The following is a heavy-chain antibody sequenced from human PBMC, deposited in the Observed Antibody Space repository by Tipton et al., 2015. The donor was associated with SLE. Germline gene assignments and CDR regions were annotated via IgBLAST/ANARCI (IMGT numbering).Heavy chain of an antibody. Sequence: QLVQSGAEVKKPGASVKVSCKASGYTFTSYGISWVRQAPGQGLEWMGRINPNSGGTNYAQKFQGRVTMTRDTSISTAYMELSRLRSDDTAVYYWARGDGSGGFDYWGQGPLVTVSS. D-gene: IGHD1-26*01. CDR3: ARGDGSGGFDY. J-gene: IGHJ4*02. V-gene: IGHV1-2*06. CDR2: INPNSGGT. CDR1: GYTFTSYG.